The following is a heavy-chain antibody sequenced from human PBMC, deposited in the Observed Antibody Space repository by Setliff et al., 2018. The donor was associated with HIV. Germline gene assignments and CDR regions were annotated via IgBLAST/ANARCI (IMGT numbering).Heavy chain of an antibody. CDR2: INTVNGNR. D-gene: IGHD6-13*01. J-gene: IGHJ4*02. V-gene: IGHV1-3*03. Sequence: ASVKVSCKASGYTISSYVMHWVRQAPGQRLEWIGWINTVNGNRKYSQEFQGRITITMDTSANTVYMEVSSLRSEDMAVYYCAREGATAGLDLDYWGPGTLVTV. CDR3: AREGATAGLDLDY. CDR1: GYTISSYV.